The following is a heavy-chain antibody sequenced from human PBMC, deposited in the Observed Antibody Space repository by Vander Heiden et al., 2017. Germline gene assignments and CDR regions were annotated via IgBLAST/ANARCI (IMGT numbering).Heavy chain of an antibody. CDR3: ARAGFFRFDY. D-gene: IGHD3-3*01. V-gene: IGHV3-74*01. CDR1: GFTFSSSW. CDR2: MNSDGSTT. Sequence: VESGGRLVQPGGSLRLSCVDSGFTFSSSWMHWVRQAPGTGLVWLSRMNSDGSTTDYADSVKGRFTISRDNAKNTLYLQMNGLRAEDTAVYYCARAGFFRFDYWGQGILVTVSS. J-gene: IGHJ4*02.